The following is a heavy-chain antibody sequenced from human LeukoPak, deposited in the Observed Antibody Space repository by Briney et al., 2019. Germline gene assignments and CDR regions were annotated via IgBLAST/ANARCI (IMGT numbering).Heavy chain of an antibody. CDR1: GYIFTDYY. CDR3: ARSQPYYYYGMDV. CDR2: INPNSGGT. V-gene: IGHV1-2*06. Sequence: ASVKVSCKASGYIFTDYYMHWVRQAPGQGLEWMGRINPNSGGTNYAQKFQGRVTMTRDTSISTAYMELSRLRSDDTAVYYCARSQPYYYYGMDVWGQGTTVIVSS. J-gene: IGHJ6*02.